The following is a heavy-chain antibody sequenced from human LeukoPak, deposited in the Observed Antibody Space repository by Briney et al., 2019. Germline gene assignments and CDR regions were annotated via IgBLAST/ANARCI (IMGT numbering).Heavy chain of an antibody. J-gene: IGHJ4*02. V-gene: IGHV4-34*01. CDR1: GGSFSGYY. Sequence: KPSETLSLTCAVYGGSFSGYYWSWIRQPPGKGLEWIGEINHSGSTNYNPSLKSRVTISVDTSKNHFSLKLSSVTSADTAVYYCARRSSGGGLFDYWGQGTLVTVSS. CDR2: INHSGST. CDR3: ARRSSGGGLFDY. D-gene: IGHD6-19*01.